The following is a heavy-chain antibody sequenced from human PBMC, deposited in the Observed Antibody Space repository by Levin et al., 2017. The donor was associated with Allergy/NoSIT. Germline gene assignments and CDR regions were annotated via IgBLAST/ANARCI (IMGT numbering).Heavy chain of an antibody. CDR1: GGSISSSSYY. CDR3: ASPVITMIVDGDAFDI. Sequence: SETLSLTCTVSGGSISSSSYYWGWIRQPPGKGLEWIGSIYYSGSTYYNPSLKSRVTISVDTSKNQFSLKLSSVTAADTAVYYCASPVITMIVDGDAFDIWGQGTMVTVSS. D-gene: IGHD3-22*01. CDR2: IYYSGST. V-gene: IGHV4-39*01. J-gene: IGHJ3*02.